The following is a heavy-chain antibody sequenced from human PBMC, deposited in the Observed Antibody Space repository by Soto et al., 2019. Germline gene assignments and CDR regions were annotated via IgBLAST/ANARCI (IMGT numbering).Heavy chain of an antibody. CDR2: IKEDGSEI. Sequence: RRLSCAVSGFNVMSYWMSWVRQAPGKGLGWVASIKEDGSEIYYLHSVRGRFSISRDSAGNALHLTMNYLSAEDTGAYFCARDIGFDYVNWGQGTLVTVSS. CDR1: GFNVMSYW. CDR3: ARDIGFDYVN. J-gene: IGHJ4*02. D-gene: IGHD3-16*01. V-gene: IGHV3-7*01.